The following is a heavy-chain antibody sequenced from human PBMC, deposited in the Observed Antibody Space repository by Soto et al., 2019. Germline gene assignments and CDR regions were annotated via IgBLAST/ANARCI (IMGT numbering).Heavy chain of an antibody. D-gene: IGHD3-10*01. CDR3: ARHIPFYYGSGSAVGYFDY. V-gene: IGHV4-39*01. J-gene: IGHJ4*02. Sequence: PSGTLSLTCTVSCGSISSSSYYWGWIRQPPGKGLEWIGSIYYSGSTYYNPSLKSRVTISVDTSKNQFSLKLSSVTAADTAVYYCARHIPFYYGSGSAVGYFDYWGQGTLVTVSS. CDR2: IYYSGST. CDR1: CGSISSSSYY.